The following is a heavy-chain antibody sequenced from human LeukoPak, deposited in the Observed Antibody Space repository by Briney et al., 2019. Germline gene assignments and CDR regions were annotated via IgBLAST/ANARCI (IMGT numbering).Heavy chain of an antibody. D-gene: IGHD1-20*01. J-gene: IGHJ6*03. Sequence: GASVKVSCKASGGTFSSYAISWVRQAPGQGLEWMGGIFPIYSITNYAQKFLGRVTITTDISTSTAYMELSSLNSEDSAVYYCARDVSRDITGSMTGNYYYYMDVWGKGTTVTVSS. CDR1: GGTFSSYA. CDR3: ARDVSRDITGSMTGNYYYYMDV. V-gene: IGHV1-69*10. CDR2: IFPIYSIT.